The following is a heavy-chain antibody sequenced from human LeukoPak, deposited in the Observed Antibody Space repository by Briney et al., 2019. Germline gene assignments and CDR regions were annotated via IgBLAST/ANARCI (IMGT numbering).Heavy chain of an antibody. Sequence: ASVKVSCKASGYIFTNYGITWVRQAPGQGLEWMGWLSSKNGNRNYAQQFQGRVTMTTDTSRSTAYMELRSLRSDDTAVYYCARGASSYYDTNFRGWFDRWGQGTLVTVAS. V-gene: IGHV1-18*01. D-gene: IGHD3-22*01. CDR3: ARGASSYYDTNFRGWFDR. CDR1: GYIFTNYG. CDR2: LSSKNGNR. J-gene: IGHJ5*02.